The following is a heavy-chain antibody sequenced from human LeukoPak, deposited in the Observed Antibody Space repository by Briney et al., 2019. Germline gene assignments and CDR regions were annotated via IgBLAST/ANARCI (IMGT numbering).Heavy chain of an antibody. J-gene: IGHJ4*02. CDR2: IHYSGIT. CDR1: GGSITSSGYY. Sequence: SETLSLTCTVSGGSITSSGYYWGWIRQPPGKGLEWIASIHYSGITYYNPSLKSRVTISVDTSKNQFSLKLSSVTAADTAVYYSARYGGQSEFDYWGQGTLVTVSS. V-gene: IGHV4-39*01. CDR3: ARYGGQSEFDY. D-gene: IGHD4-23*01.